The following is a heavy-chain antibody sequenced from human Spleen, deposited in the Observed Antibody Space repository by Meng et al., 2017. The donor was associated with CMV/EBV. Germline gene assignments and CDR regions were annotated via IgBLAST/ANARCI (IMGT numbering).Heavy chain of an antibody. CDR3: AREGRSGYDAFDI. D-gene: IGHD3-22*01. CDR2: IFYRGRT. CDR1: SGSISSNNYY. V-gene: IGHV4-39*07. Sequence: SETLSLTCTVSSGSISSNNYYWGWIRQPPGKGLEWIGSIFYRGRTYYSPSLKSRVTMSTDTSKNQFSLNLSSLTAADTAVYYCAREGRSGYDAFDIWGQGTMVTVSS. J-gene: IGHJ3*02.